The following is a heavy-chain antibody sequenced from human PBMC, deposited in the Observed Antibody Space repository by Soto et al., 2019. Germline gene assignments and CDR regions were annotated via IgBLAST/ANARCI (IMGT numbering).Heavy chain of an antibody. CDR3: ASDPYYYASDY. CDR1: GFSFSDHY. CDR2: ISGSGNTI. J-gene: IGHJ4*02. V-gene: IGHV3-11*01. D-gene: IGHD3-10*01. Sequence: QVQLVESGGGLVKPGGSLRLSCAASGFSFSDHYMTWIRQPPGKGLEWLSYISGSGNTIYYADSVKGRFTVSRDNARNLLYLQMNSLRVEDTAFYYCASDPYYYASDYWGQGTLVTVSS.